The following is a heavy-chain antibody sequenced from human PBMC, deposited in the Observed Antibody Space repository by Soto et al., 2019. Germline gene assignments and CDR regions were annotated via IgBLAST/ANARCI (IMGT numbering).Heavy chain of an antibody. CDR1: GYTFTSYA. D-gene: IGHD3-3*01. V-gene: IGHV1-3*01. J-gene: IGHJ4*02. CDR3: AREWIRFLEWLSPFDY. Sequence: QVQLVQSGAEVKKPGASVKVSCKASGYTFTSYAMHWVRQAPGQRLEWMGWINAGNGNTKYSQKFQGRVTITRDTSASTAYMELSSLRSEDTAVYYCAREWIRFLEWLSPFDYWGQGTLVTVSS. CDR2: INAGNGNT.